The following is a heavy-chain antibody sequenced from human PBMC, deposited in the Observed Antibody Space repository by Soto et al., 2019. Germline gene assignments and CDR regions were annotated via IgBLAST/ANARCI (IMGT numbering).Heavy chain of an antibody. CDR3: ARYTPRVTTPRFFDY. Sequence: SETLSLTCAVYGGSFSGYYWSWIRQPPGKGLEWIGEINHSGSTNYNPSLKSRVTISVDTSKNQFSLKLSSVTAADTAVYYCARYTPRVTTPRFFDYWGQGTLVTVSS. D-gene: IGHD4-17*01. J-gene: IGHJ4*02. V-gene: IGHV4-34*01. CDR2: INHSGST. CDR1: GGSFSGYY.